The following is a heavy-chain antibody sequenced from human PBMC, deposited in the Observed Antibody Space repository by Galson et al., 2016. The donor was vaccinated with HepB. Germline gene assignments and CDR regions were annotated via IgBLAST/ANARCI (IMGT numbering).Heavy chain of an antibody. CDR1: GFTFSSAW. J-gene: IGHJ4*02. CDR2: IKSKTDDGTT. V-gene: IGHV3-15*01. Sequence: SLRLSCAASGFTFSSAWMSWVRQASGKGLEWVGRIKSKTDDGTTDYAAPVKGRFTISRDDSKNTLYLQLNSLRDEDTAVYYCAGGPMRRGWSQGTLVTASS. D-gene: IGHD3-10*01. CDR3: AGGPMRRG.